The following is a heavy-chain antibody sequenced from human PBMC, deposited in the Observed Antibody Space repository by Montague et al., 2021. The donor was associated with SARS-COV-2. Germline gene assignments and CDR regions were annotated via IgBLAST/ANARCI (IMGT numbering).Heavy chain of an antibody. Sequence: SLRLSCAASGFTFGSYWMSWVRQAPGKGLEWVANIKQDGSEKYYVDSVKGRFTISRDNAKNSLYLQMNSLRAEDTAVYYCARDPVDRITIFGVVSGYYYYGMDVWGQGTTVTVSS. CDR3: ARDPVDRITIFGVVSGYYYYGMDV. CDR2: IKQDGSEK. J-gene: IGHJ6*02. V-gene: IGHV3-7*01. CDR1: GFTFGSYW. D-gene: IGHD3-3*01.